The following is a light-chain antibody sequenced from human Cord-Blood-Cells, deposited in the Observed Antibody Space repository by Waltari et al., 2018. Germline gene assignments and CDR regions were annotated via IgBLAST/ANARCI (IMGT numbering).Light chain of an antibody. CDR3: CSYAGRSTFGV. V-gene: IGLV2-23*02. CDR1: SSDYESYDL. Sequence: QSALTQPASVSGSAGQSITSCCTGTSSDYESYDLVSWYQQHPGKAPKPIIYEDSEPPSGVSNRFSGSKSGNAASLTISGLQAEDEADYSCCSYAGRSTFGVFGGGTKLTVL. CDR2: EDS. J-gene: IGLJ3*02.